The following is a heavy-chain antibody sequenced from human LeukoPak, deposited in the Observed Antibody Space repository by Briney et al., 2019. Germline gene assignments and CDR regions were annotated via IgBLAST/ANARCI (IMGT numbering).Heavy chain of an antibody. V-gene: IGHV3-23*01. D-gene: IGHD5-12*01. CDR1: GFTFSSYA. CDR2: ISDSGGST. J-gene: IGHJ4*02. Sequence: GGSLRLSCAASGFTFSSYAVSWVRQAPGKGLAWVSAISDSGGSTQYADSVKGRFTISRDNSKNTLYLQMNSLRVEDTAVYYCAREPVRGGYPDYWGQGTLVTVSS. CDR3: AREPVRGGYPDY.